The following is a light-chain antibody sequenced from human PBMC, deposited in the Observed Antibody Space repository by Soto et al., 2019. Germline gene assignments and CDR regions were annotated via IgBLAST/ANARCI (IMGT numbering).Light chain of an antibody. CDR1: QTISSW. Sequence: DIQMTQSPSTLSGSVGDRVTITCRASQTISSWSALYQQKPGKAPKLLIYKASTLKSGVPSRFSGSGSGTEFTLTISSLQPDDFATYYCQHYNSYSEAFGQGTKVELK. V-gene: IGKV1-5*03. CDR2: KAS. J-gene: IGKJ1*01. CDR3: QHYNSYSEA.